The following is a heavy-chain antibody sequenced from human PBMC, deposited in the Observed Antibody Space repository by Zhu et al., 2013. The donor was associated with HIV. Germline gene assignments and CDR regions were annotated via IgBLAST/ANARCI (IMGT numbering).Heavy chain of an antibody. V-gene: IGHV1-18*01. CDR2: ISAYNGNT. CDR1: DYTFTRYD. J-gene: IGHJ3*01. D-gene: IGHD1-26*01. CDR3: ARVWDYLPRSDVDV. Sequence: QAQLVQSGAELKKPGASVKVSCKASDYTFTRYDVTWVRQAPGQGLEWMGWISAYNGNTNYAQRFQGRLTMTTDASTTTGYMDLRSLRSDDTAIYYCARVWDYLPRSDVDVWGQGDNGHRLF.